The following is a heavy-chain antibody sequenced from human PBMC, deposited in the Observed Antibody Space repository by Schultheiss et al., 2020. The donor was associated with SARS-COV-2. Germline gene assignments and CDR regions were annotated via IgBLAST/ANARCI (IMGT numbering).Heavy chain of an antibody. CDR3: TTGRYSTRGNFDY. Sequence: GGSLRLSCAASGFTFSNAWMSWVRQAPGKGLEWVGRIKSKTDGGTTDYAAPVKGRFTISRDDSKNTLYLQMNSLKTEDTAVYYCTTGRYSTRGNFDYWGQGTLVTVSS. V-gene: IGHV3-15*01. D-gene: IGHD6-13*01. J-gene: IGHJ4*02. CDR2: IKSKTDGGTT. CDR1: GFTFSNAW.